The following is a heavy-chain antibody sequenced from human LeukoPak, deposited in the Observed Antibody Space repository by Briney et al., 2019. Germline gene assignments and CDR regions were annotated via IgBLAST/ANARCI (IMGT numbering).Heavy chain of an antibody. J-gene: IGHJ6*03. CDR3: ARARRGYCSGGSCYGYYYYYMDV. CDR1: GGSFSGYY. V-gene: IGHV4-34*01. CDR2: INHSGST. Sequence: SETLSLTCAVYGGSFSGYYWNWIRQPPGKGLEWIGEINHSGSTNYNPSLKSRVTISVDTSKNQFSLKLSSVTAADTAVYYCARARRGYCSGGSCYGYYYYYMDVWGKGTTDTVSS. D-gene: IGHD2-15*01.